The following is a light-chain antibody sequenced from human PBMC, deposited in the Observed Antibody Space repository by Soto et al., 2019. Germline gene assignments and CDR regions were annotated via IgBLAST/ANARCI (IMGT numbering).Light chain of an antibody. CDR1: QSVSSSY. CDR2: DAS. CDR3: QQRSNLPLT. Sequence: MVLTKSPGTLSLSPGERATLSCRASQSVSSSYLAWYQQKPGQAPRLLIYDASNRATGIPARFSGSGSGTDFTLTISSLEPEDFAVYYCQQRSNLPLTFGGGTMVDIK. J-gene: IGKJ4*01. V-gene: IGKV3D-20*02.